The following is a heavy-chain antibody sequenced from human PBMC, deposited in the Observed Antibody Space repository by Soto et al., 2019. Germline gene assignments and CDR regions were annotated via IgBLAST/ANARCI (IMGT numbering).Heavy chain of an antibody. D-gene: IGHD6-13*01. V-gene: IGHV1-18*01. J-gene: IGHJ3*02. CDR3: ARYSSSWPGGDAFDI. CDR2: ISAYNGNT. Sequence: ASVKVSCKASGYTFTSYGISWVRQAPGQGLEWMGWISAYNGNTNYAQKLQGRVTMTTDTSTSTAYMELRSLRSDDTAVYYCARYSSSWPGGDAFDIWGQGTMVTVSS. CDR1: GYTFTSYG.